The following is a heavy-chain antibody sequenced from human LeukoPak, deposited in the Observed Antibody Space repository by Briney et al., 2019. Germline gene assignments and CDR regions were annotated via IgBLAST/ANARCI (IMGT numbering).Heavy chain of an antibody. CDR3: ARGSFWEKTWYYFDY. V-gene: IGHV1-69*01. D-gene: IGHD1-26*01. J-gene: IGHJ4*02. Sequence: SVKVSCKASGGTFSSYAISWVRQAPGQGLEWMGGIIPIFGTANYAQKFQGRVTNTADESTSTAYMELSSLRSEDTAVYYCARGSFWEKTWYYFDYWGQGTLVTVSS. CDR2: IIPIFGTA. CDR1: GGTFSSYA.